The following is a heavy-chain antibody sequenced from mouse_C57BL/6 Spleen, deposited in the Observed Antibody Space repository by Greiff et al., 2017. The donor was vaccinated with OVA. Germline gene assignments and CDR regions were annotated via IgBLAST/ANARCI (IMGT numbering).Heavy chain of an antibody. CDR1: GYTFTDYN. D-gene: IGHD2-1*01. Sequence: EVQRVESGPELVKPGASVKIPCKASGYTFTDYNMDWVKQSHGKSLEWIGDINPNNGGTIYNQKFKGKATLTVDKSSSTAYMELRSLTSEDTAVYYCAREDTMVDAMDYWGQGTSVTVSS. CDR2: INPNNGGT. J-gene: IGHJ4*01. V-gene: IGHV1-18*01. CDR3: AREDTMVDAMDY.